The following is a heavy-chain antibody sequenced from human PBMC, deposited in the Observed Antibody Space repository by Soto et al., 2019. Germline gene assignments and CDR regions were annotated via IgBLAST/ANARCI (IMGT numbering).Heavy chain of an antibody. D-gene: IGHD3-10*01. CDR2: ISGSGGST. CDR1: GFTFSSYA. Sequence: GGSLRLSCAASGFTFSSYAMSWVRQAPGKGLEWVSAISGSGGSTYYADSVKGRLTISRDNSKNTLYLQMNSLRAEDTAVYYCASLLLYGSGIQSYRFNWFDPWGQGTLVTVSS. CDR3: ASLLLYGSGIQSYRFNWFDP. J-gene: IGHJ5*02. V-gene: IGHV3-23*01.